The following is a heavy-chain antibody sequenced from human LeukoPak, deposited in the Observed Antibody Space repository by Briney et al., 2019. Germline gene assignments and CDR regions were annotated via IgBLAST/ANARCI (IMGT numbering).Heavy chain of an antibody. CDR1: GVSFSGYY. V-gene: IGHV4-34*01. Sequence: SETLSLTCAVYGVSFSGYYWSWIRQPPGKGLEWIGEINHSGSTNYNPSLKSRVTISVDTSKNQFSLKLSSVTAADTAVYYCARGLSSLYYGSGSYNYYYYGMDVWGQGTTVTVSS. CDR3: ARGLSSLYYGSGSYNYYYYGMDV. J-gene: IGHJ6*02. CDR2: INHSGST. D-gene: IGHD3-10*01.